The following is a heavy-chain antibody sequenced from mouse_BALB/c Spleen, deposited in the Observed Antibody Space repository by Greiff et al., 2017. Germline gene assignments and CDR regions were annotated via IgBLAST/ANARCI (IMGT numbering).Heavy chain of an antibody. Sequence: QVQLKESGPGLVAPSQSLSITCTVSGFSLTGYGVNWVRQPPGKGLEWLGMIWGDGSTDYNSALKSRLSISKDNSKSQVFLKMNSLQTDDTARYYCAREDGHYAMDYWGQGTSVTVSS. CDR3: AREDGHYAMDY. D-gene: IGHD2-3*01. CDR1: GFSLTGYG. V-gene: IGHV2-6-7*01. J-gene: IGHJ4*01. CDR2: IWGDGST.